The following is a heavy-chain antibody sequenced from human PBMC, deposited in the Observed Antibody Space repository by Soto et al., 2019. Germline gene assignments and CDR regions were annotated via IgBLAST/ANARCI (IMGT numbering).Heavy chain of an antibody. Sequence: QITLKESGPTLVKPTQTLTLTCTFSGFSLSTSGVGVGWIRQPPGKALEWLALTYWDDDKRYSPSLKSRLTITKDTSKNQVVLSMTNMDPVDTATYYCAHRQRTVYFDYWGQGTLVTVSS. V-gene: IGHV2-5*02. J-gene: IGHJ4*02. D-gene: IGHD4-17*01. CDR2: TYWDDDK. CDR1: GFSLSTSGVG. CDR3: AHRQRTVYFDY.